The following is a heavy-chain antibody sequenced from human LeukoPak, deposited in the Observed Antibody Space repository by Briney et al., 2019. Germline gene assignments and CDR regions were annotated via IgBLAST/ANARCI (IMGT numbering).Heavy chain of an antibody. J-gene: IGHJ4*02. D-gene: IGHD3-16*01. CDR2: IIPIFGTA. V-gene: IGHV1-69*13. CDR1: GGTFSSYA. Sequence: SVKVSCKASGGTFSSYAISWVRQAPGQGLEWMGGIIPIFGTANYAQKFQGRVTITADESTSTAYMELSSLRSEDTAAYYCAREILGGLPFDYWGQGTLVTVSS. CDR3: AREILGGLPFDY.